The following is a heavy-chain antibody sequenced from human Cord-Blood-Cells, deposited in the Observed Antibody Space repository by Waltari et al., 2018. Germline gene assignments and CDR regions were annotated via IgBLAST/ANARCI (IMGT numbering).Heavy chain of an antibody. D-gene: IGHD6-19*01. CDR1: GGTFSSYA. CDR3: ARDRRSSGWYRENAFDI. CDR2: VMPILGIA. J-gene: IGHJ3*02. V-gene: IGHV1-69*04. Sequence: QVQLVQSGAEVKKPGSSVKVSCKASGGTFSSYAISWVRQAPGQGLEWMGGVMPILGIANYAQKFQGRVTITADEYTSTAYMERSSLRSEDTAVYYCARDRRSSGWYRENAFDIWGQGTMVTVSS.